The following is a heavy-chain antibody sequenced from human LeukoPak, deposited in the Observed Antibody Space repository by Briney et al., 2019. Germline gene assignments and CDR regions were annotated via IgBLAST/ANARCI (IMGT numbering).Heavy chain of an antibody. CDR2: VSGSGRFT. J-gene: IGHJ1*01. CDR1: KFSFSTLA. D-gene: IGHD6-19*01. CDR3: AKDHFLTAVVRYAEYFQY. Sequence: GGSLRLSCAASKFSFSTLAMSRVRQAPGKGLEWVAGVSGSGRFTYYADSVKGRFTISRDNFNNTLYLQMNSLRAEDTAVYYCAKDHFLTAVVRYAEYFQYWGQGTLVTVSS. V-gene: IGHV3-23*01.